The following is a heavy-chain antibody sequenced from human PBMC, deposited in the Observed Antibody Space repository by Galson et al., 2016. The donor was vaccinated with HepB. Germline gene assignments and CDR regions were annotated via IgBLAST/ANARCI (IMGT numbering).Heavy chain of an antibody. CDR2: ISGSGGTT. CDR1: GFTFSSYA. V-gene: IGHV3-23*01. D-gene: IGHD2-15*01. CDR3: AKGAYSLPENFQH. J-gene: IGHJ1*01. Sequence: SLRLSCAASGFTFSSYAMHWVRQPPGKGLEWVSSISGSGGTTYYADSLKGRFTISRDNSKSTRYLQMNSLRAEDTAVYYCAKGAYSLPENFQHWGQGTLVTVSS.